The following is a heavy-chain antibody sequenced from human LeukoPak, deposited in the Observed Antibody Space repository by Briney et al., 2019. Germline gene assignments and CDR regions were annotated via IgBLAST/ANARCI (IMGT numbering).Heavy chain of an antibody. CDR1: GFTFRTYD. V-gene: IGHV3-13*01. J-gene: IGHJ6*03. Sequence: GGSLRLSCAASGFTFRTYDMHWVRQVTGEGLEWVATIGTTGDTYYAGSVKGRFTISREDGKNSLFLQMNNLEAGDTAAYFCARDAAGSGTAMDVWGNGTTVTVSS. CDR3: ARDAAGSGTAMDV. D-gene: IGHD2-15*01. CDR2: IGTTGDT.